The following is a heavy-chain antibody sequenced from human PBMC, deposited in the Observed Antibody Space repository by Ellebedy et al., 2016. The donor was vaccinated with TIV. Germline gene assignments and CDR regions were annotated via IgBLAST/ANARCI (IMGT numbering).Heavy chain of an antibody. CDR2: ISGSGGST. V-gene: IGHV3-23*01. CDR1: GFTVSSNY. CDR3: ASDSYFDY. J-gene: IGHJ4*02. D-gene: IGHD3-3*01. Sequence: GESLKISXAASGFTVSSNYMSWVRQAPGKGLEWVSAISGSGGSTYYADSVKGRFTISRDNSKNTLYLQMNSLRAEDTAVYYCASDSYFDYWGQGTLVTVSS.